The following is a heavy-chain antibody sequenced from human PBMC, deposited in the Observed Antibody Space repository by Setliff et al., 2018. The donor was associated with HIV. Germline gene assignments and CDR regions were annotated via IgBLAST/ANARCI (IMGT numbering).Heavy chain of an antibody. J-gene: IGHJ4*02. D-gene: IGHD3-22*01. Sequence: GSLRLSCAASGFTFRSHWMSWVRQAPGKGLEWVANIKQGGTENYSVDSVKGRFTISRDDAKNSLFLQMNSLRAEDTAMYYCARGALRYYYDSSGYWAQDYWGQGTLVTVSS. CDR1: GFTFRSHW. V-gene: IGHV3-7*03. CDR2: IKQGGTEN. CDR3: ARGALRYYYDSSGYWAQDY.